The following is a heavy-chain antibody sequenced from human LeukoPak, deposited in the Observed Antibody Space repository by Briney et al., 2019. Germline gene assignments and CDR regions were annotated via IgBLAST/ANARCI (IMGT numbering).Heavy chain of an antibody. Sequence: QTGGSLRLSCAASGFTFYSYGMHWVRQAPGKGLEWVSAISGSGGSTYYADSVKGRFTISRDNSKNTLYLQMNSLRAEDTAVYYCAKDTNWRYFDYWGQGTLVTVSS. D-gene: IGHD1-20*01. CDR1: GFTFYSYG. J-gene: IGHJ4*02. V-gene: IGHV3-23*01. CDR3: AKDTNWRYFDY. CDR2: ISGSGGST.